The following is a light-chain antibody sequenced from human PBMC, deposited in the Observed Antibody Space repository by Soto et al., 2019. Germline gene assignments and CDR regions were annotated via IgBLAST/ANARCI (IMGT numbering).Light chain of an antibody. V-gene: IGLV1-44*01. CDR2: DNH. CDR3: EAWDVSLKGLV. CDR1: SSNIGINT. Sequence: QSVLTQPPSVSGAPGQRVTISCTGSSSNIGINTVNWYQQLPGTAPQLLISDNHRRPSGVPDRFSGSKSGTSASLAISGLQSEDEATYFCEAWDVSLKGLVFGTGTKVTVL. J-gene: IGLJ1*01.